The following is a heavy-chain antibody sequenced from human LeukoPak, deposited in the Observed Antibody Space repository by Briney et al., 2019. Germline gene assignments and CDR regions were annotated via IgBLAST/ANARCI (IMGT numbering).Heavy chain of an antibody. CDR2: IYHSGNT. V-gene: IGHV4-30-2*01. D-gene: IGHD5-12*01. CDR3: ARDRGYGVNYFDY. Sequence: SQTLSLTCAVSGGSITSGGYSWSWIRQPPGRGLEWIVYIYHSGNTYDNPSLRSRVTISVDTSKDQYSLKLSSVTAADTAVYYCARDRGYGVNYFDYWGQGTLVSVAS. CDR1: GGSITSGGYS. J-gene: IGHJ4*02.